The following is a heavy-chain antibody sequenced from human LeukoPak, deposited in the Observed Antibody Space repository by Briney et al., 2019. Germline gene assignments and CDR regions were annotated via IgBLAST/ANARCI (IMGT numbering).Heavy chain of an antibody. CDR3: ARAPLFDY. CDR1: GGSISSYY. J-gene: IGHJ4*02. V-gene: IGHV4-4*09. Sequence: SGTLSLTCTVSGGSISSYYWSWIRQPPGKGLEWIGYIYTSGSTNYNPSLKSRVTISVDTSKNQFSLKLSSVTAADTAVYYCARAPLFDYWGQGTLVTVSS. CDR2: IYTSGST.